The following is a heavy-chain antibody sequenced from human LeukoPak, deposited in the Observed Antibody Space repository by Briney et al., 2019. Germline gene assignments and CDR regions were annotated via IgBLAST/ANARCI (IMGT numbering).Heavy chain of an antibody. D-gene: IGHD3-16*01. CDR2: INPNSGGA. CDR1: GYRFIGYY. V-gene: IGHV1-2*02. J-gene: IGHJ4*02. CDR3: ARAYYDTSSNYIDY. Sequence: ASVKVSCKASGYRFIGYYMHWVRQAPGQGLEWVGWINPNSGGAIYGQKFQGRVTMTRDTSITTVYMELSSLKSDDTAVYYCARAYYDTSSNYIDYWGQGTLVTVSS.